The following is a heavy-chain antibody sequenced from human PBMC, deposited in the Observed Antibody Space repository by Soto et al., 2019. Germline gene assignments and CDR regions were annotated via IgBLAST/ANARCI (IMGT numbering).Heavy chain of an antibody. V-gene: IGHV3-66*01. CDR1: GFTVSSNY. CDR3: ARDQNEYCSGGSCYSVYYMDV. Sequence: GGSLRLSCAASGFTVSSNYMSWVCQAPGKGQEWFSVIYIGVSTYYADSVKGRSTISRDNSKNTLYLLMNSLRAEDTAVYYFARDQNEYCSGGSCYSVYYMDVWGKGTTVTVSS. D-gene: IGHD2-15*01. J-gene: IGHJ6*03. CDR2: IYIGVST.